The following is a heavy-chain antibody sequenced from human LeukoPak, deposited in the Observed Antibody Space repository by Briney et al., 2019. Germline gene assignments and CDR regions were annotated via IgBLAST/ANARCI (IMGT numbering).Heavy chain of an antibody. CDR2: ISGSGGST. D-gene: IGHD1-26*01. CDR3: AKTPEMGWELYFDY. V-gene: IGHV3-23*01. CDR1: GFTFSSYA. Sequence: PGGSLRRSCAASGFTFSSYAMSWVRQAPGKGLEWVSAISGSGGSTYYADSVKGRFTISRDNSKNTLYLQMDSLRAEDTAVYYCAKTPEMGWELYFDYWGQGTLVTVSS. J-gene: IGHJ4*02.